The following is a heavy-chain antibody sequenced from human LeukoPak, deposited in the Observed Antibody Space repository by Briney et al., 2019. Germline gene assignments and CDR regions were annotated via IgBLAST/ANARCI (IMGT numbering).Heavy chain of an antibody. CDR2: MSPNSGNT. V-gene: IGHV1-8*01. Sequence: SVKVSCKASGYTFTSYDINWVRQATGQGPEWMGWMSPNSGNTGYAQKFQGRVTITRDTSASTAYMELSSLRSEDTAVYYCARGRRPQYFDYWGQGTLVTVSS. J-gene: IGHJ4*02. CDR3: ARGRRPQYFDY. CDR1: GYTFTSYD. D-gene: IGHD6-25*01.